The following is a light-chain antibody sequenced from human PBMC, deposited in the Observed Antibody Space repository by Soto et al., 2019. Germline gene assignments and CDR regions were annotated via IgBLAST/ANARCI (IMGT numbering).Light chain of an antibody. CDR2: GAS. CDR3: QHFGSSRT. J-gene: IGKJ1*01. Sequence: EIVLTQSPGTLSLSPGERATLSCRASQSFSSSYLAWYQQKPGQAPRLLIYGASSRATGIPDRFSGSGSGTDFTFTISRLEPEDFAVYYWQHFGSSRTFGQGKKVEIK. CDR1: QSFSSSY. V-gene: IGKV3-20*01.